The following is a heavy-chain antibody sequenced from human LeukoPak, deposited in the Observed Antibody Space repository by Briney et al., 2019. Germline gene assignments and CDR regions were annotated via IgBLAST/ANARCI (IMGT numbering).Heavy chain of an antibody. CDR2: IYSGGST. Sequence: PGGSLRLSCAASGFTVSSNYMSWVRQAPGKGLEWVSVIYSGGSTYYADSVKGRFTISRDNSKNTLYLQMNSLRAEDTAVYYCARDRGYSSSRADYYYYGMDVWGQGTTVTVSS. D-gene: IGHD6-13*01. V-gene: IGHV3-66*01. J-gene: IGHJ6*02. CDR3: ARDRGYSSSRADYYYYGMDV. CDR1: GFTVSSNY.